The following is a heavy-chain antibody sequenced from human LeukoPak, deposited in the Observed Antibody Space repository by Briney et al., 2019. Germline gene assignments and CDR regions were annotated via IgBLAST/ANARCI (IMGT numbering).Heavy chain of an antibody. CDR1: GFTFSTYS. V-gene: IGHV3-21*04. J-gene: IGHJ4*02. Sequence: GGSLRLSCAASGFTFSTYSMNWVRQAPGKGLEWVSSISSSSSYIHYADSVKGRFTISRDNAKNSLYLQINSLRAEDTAVYYCARVPVLRYFDWFGLFDYWGQGTLATVSS. CDR3: ARVPVLRYFDWFGLFDY. CDR2: ISSSSSYI. D-gene: IGHD3-9*01.